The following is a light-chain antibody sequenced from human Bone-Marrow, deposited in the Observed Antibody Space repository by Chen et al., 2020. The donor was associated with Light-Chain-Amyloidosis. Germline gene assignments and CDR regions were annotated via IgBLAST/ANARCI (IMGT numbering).Light chain of an antibody. CDR3: SSYTITNTLV. CDR1: SSDVGGDNH. CDR2: EAT. Sequence: QSALTQPASVSGSPGQSITISCTGTSSDVGGDNHVSWYQQHPNNAPKLMIYEATNRPSWVPDRFSGSKSDNTASLTISGLQTEDEADYFCSSYTITNTLVFGSGTRVTVL. V-gene: IGLV2-14*01. J-gene: IGLJ1*01.